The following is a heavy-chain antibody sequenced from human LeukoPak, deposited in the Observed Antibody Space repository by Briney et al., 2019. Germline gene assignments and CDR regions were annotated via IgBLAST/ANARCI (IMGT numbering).Heavy chain of an antibody. CDR3: ARDEGLITGSHFDY. J-gene: IGHJ4*02. CDR2: ISSSSSYT. CDR1: GLTFSDYY. V-gene: IGHV3-11*06. D-gene: IGHD1-20*01. Sequence: GGSLRLSCAASGLTFSDYYMSWIRQAPGKGLEWVSDISSSSSYTNYADSVKGRFTISRDNSKNTLYLQMNSLRAEDTAVYYCARDEGLITGSHFDYWGQGTLVTVSS.